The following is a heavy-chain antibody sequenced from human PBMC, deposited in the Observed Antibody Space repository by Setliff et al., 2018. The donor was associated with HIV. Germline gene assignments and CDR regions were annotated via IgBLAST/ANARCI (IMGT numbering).Heavy chain of an antibody. D-gene: IGHD6-13*01. CDR1: GYTLTELS. V-gene: IGHV1-24*01. J-gene: IGHJ1*01. Sequence: ASVKVSCKISGYTLTELSIHWVRQAPGKGLEWMANFDPEDGETFYAQKFQGRLTMTEDTSTDTAYMELSSLRSDDTVMYYCATDPWYCRTWYSESFQHWGQGTVVTVSS. CDR2: FDPEDGET. CDR3: ATDPWYCRTWYSESFQH.